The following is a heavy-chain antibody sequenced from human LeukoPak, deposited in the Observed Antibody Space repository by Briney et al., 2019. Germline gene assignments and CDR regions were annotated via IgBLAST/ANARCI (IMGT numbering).Heavy chain of an antibody. Sequence: GGSLRLSCAASGFTFSSYGMHWVRQAPGKGLEWVAVIWYDGSNKYYADSVKGRFTISRDNSKNTLYLQMNSLRAEDTAVYYCTTPGELPFDYWGQGTLVTVSS. CDR1: GFTFSSYG. CDR2: IWYDGSNK. J-gene: IGHJ4*02. D-gene: IGHD1-26*01. CDR3: TTPGELPFDY. V-gene: IGHV3-33*08.